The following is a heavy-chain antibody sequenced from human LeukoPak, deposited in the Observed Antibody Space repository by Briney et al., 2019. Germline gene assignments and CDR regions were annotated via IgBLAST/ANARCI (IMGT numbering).Heavy chain of an antibody. CDR1: GGSISSYY. J-gene: IGHJ4*02. CDR2: IYYSGST. CDR3: ARVVVPAAIRYFDWLSLYYFDY. D-gene: IGHD2-2*02. V-gene: IGHV4-59*01. Sequence: SETLSLTCTVPGGSISSYYWSWIRQPPGKGLEWIGYIYYSGSTNYNPSLKSRVTISVDTSKNQFSLKLSSVTAADTAVYYCARVVVPAAIRYFDWLSLYYFDYWGQGTLVTVSS.